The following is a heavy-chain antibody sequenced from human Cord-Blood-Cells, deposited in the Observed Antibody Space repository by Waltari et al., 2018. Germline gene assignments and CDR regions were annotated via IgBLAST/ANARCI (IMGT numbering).Heavy chain of an antibody. CDR1: GGSISSSSYY. J-gene: IGHJ4*02. Sequence: QLQLQESGPGLVKPSETLSLTYTVSGGSISSSSYYWGWIRQPPGKGLEWIGSIYYSGSTYYNPSLKSRVTISVDTSKNQFSLKLSSVTAADTAVYYCARGRKGGSYYGYFDYWGQGTLVTVSS. V-gene: IGHV4-39*01. CDR2: IYYSGST. D-gene: IGHD1-26*01. CDR3: ARGRKGGSYYGYFDY.